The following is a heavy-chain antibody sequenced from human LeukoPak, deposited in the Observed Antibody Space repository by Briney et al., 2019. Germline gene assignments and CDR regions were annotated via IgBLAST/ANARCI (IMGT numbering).Heavy chain of an antibody. CDR2: SSGSGGTT. CDR1: GFTFSSYA. J-gene: IGHJ6*03. Sequence: GGSLRLSCAASGFTFSSYAMNWVRQAPGRGLEWASGSSGSGGTTYYADSVKGRFTISRDNSKNTLYLQMNSLRAEDTAVYYCANGNRCTSPNCLGYYYFYMDVWGKGTTVTVSS. V-gene: IGHV3-23*01. D-gene: IGHD2-8*01. CDR3: ANGNRCTSPNCLGYYYFYMDV.